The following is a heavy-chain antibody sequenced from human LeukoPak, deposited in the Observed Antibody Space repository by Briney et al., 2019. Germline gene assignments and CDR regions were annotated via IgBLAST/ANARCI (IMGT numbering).Heavy chain of an antibody. D-gene: IGHD3-3*01. CDR3: AKASPYDFWSGYPPSGHY. CDR1: GFTFSSYA. CDR2: ISGSGGST. Sequence: PGGSLRLSCAASGFTFSSYAMSWVRQAPGKGLEWVSAISGSGGSTYYADSVKGRFTISRDNSKNTLYLQMNSLRAEDTAVYYCAKASPYDFWSGYPPSGHYWGQGTLVTVSS. J-gene: IGHJ4*02. V-gene: IGHV3-23*01.